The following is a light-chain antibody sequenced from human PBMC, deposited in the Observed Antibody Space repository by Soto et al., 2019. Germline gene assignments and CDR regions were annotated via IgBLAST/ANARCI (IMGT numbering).Light chain of an antibody. CDR1: SSDVGASTY. V-gene: IGLV2-14*01. J-gene: IGLJ1*01. CDR2: EVT. CDR3: CSYTTNSTL. Sequence: QSALTQPASVSGSPGQSITISCTGSSSDVGASTYVSWYQQHPNRAPQLLIYEVTNRPSGISSRFSGSKSGNTASLSISGLQAEDEADYYCCSYTTNSTLFGTGT.